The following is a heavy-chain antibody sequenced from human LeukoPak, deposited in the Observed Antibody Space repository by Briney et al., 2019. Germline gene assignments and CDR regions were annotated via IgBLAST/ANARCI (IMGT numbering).Heavy chain of an antibody. D-gene: IGHD1-7*01. Sequence: SVKVSCKTSGGAFSSYAISWVRQAPGQGLEWMGGIIPIFARTNYAQKFQGRVTITADESTSTAYMELTSLRSEDTAVYYCAREGLRSWNYGGFSDQWGQGTLVTVSS. CDR2: IIPIFART. CDR3: AREGLRSWNYGGFSDQ. V-gene: IGHV1-69*13. J-gene: IGHJ4*02. CDR1: GGAFSSYA.